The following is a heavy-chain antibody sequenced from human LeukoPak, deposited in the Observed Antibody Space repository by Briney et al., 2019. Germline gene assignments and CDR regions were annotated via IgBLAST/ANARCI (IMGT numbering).Heavy chain of an antibody. J-gene: IGHJ4*02. CDR1: GFTFSSYS. D-gene: IGHD6-19*01. V-gene: IGHV3-21*04. Sequence: PGGSLRLSCAASGFTFSSYSMNWVRQAPGKGLEWVSSISSSSSYIYYADSVKGRFTISRDNAKNSLYLQMNSLRADDTAVYYCARDFGVLSSSGWEHDYWGQGTLVTVSS. CDR3: ARDFGVLSSSGWEHDY. CDR2: ISSSSSYI.